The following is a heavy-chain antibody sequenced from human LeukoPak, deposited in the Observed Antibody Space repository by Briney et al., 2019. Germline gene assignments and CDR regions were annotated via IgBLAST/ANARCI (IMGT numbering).Heavy chain of an antibody. D-gene: IGHD1-14*01. CDR2: MNPNSGNT. J-gene: IGHJ4*02. Sequence: ASVKVSCKASGYTFTSYDINWVRQATGQGLEWMGWMNPNSGNTGYAQKFQGRVTITRSTSISTAYMELSSLRSEDTAVYYCARATNPNNFDYWGQGTLVTVSS. V-gene: IGHV1-8*03. CDR1: GYTFTSYD. CDR3: ARATNPNNFDY.